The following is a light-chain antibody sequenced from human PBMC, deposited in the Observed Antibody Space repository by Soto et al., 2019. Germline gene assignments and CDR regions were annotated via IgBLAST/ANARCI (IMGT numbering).Light chain of an antibody. J-gene: IGKJ5*01. V-gene: IGKV3-11*01. Sequence: EIVLTQSPATLSLSPGEIATLSFRASQSVSSYLAWYQQKPGQAPRLLIYDASNRATGIPARFSGSGSGTDFTLTIGSLESEDFAVYYCQQRSNWPITFGQGTRLEIK. CDR3: QQRSNWPIT. CDR1: QSVSSY. CDR2: DAS.